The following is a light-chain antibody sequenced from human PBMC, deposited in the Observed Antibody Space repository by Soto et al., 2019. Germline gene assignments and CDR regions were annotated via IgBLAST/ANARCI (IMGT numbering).Light chain of an antibody. CDR2: GNS. CDR1: SSNIGAGYD. Sequence: QIVLTQPSPPSWAPGDGVTITCTGSSSNIGAGYDLHWYQQLPGTAPKLLIYGNSNRPSGVPDRFSGSKSGTSASLAITGLQADDEADYYCQSYDSSLSGYVFGTGTKVTVL. V-gene: IGLV1-40*01. CDR3: QSYDSSLSGYV. J-gene: IGLJ1*01.